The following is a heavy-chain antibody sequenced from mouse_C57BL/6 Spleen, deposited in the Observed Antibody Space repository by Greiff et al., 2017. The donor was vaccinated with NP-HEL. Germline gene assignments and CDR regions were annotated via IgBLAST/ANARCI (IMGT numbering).Heavy chain of an antibody. CDR3: ARGPNGYYAMDY. CDR1: GYAFSSSW. Sequence: QVQLKESGPELVKPGASVKISCKASGYAFSSSWMNWVKQRPGKGLEWIGRIYPGDGDTNYNGKFKSKATLTADKSSSTAYMQLSSLTSEDSAVYYCARGPNGYYAMDYWGQGTSVTVSS. V-gene: IGHV1-82*01. J-gene: IGHJ4*01. CDR2: IYPGDGDT.